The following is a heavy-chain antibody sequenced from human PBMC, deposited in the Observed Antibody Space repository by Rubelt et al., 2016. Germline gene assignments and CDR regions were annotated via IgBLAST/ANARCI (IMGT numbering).Heavy chain of an antibody. D-gene: IGHD2-2*01. V-gene: IGHV3-21*06. CDR2: SYK. CDR3: ARDIVVVPAATRGAFFDS. J-gene: IGHJ4*02. Sequence: SYKYYGDSVKGRVTTSRDNAKNSLFLQINSLRVEDTAVYYCARDIVVVPAATRGAFFDSWGQGTLVTVSS.